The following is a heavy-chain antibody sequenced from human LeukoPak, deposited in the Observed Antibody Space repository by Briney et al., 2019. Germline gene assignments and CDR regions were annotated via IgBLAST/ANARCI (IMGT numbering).Heavy chain of an antibody. V-gene: IGHV4-34*01. D-gene: IGHD2-2*01. Sequence: SETLSLTCAVYGGSFSGYYWSWIRQPPGKGLEWIGEINHSGSTNYNPSLKSRVTISVDTSKNQFSLKLSSVTAADTAAYYCARPYCSSTSCYHVGAFDIWGQGTMVTVSS. CDR1: GGSFSGYY. CDR3: ARPYCSSTSCYHVGAFDI. CDR2: INHSGST. J-gene: IGHJ3*02.